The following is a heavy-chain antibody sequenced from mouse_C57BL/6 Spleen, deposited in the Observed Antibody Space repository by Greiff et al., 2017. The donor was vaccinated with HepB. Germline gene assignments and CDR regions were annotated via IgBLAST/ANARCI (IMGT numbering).Heavy chain of an antibody. V-gene: IGHV1-52*01. CDR2: IDPSDSET. CDR1: GYTFTSYW. D-gene: IGHD4-1*01. J-gene: IGHJ3*01. Sequence: QVQLQQPGAELVRPGSSVKLSCKASGYTFTSYWMHWVKQRPIQGLEWIGNIDPSDSETYYNQKFKDKATLTVDKSSSTAYMQLSSLTSEDSAVYSCARRETGTDLAWFAYWGQGTLVTVSA. CDR3: ARRETGTDLAWFAY.